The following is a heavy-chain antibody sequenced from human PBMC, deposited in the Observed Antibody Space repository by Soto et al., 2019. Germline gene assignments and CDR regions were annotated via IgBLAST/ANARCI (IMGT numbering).Heavy chain of an antibody. D-gene: IGHD3-10*01. J-gene: IGHJ4*02. Sequence: SVKVSCKASGGTFSSYTISWVRQAPGQGLEWMGRIIPILGIANYAQKFQGRVTITADKSTSTAYMELSSLRSEDTAVYYCARGSAYYGSGSYCDYWGQGTLVTVSS. CDR3: ARGSAYYGSGSYCDY. CDR2: IIPILGIA. CDR1: GGTFSSYT. V-gene: IGHV1-69*02.